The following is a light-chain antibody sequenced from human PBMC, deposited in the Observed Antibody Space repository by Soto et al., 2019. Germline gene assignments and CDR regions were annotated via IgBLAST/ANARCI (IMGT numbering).Light chain of an antibody. Sequence: QSALTQPPSASGSPGQSVTISCTGTSSDLGGYNYVSWYQQHPGKAPKLIIYEVSKRPSGVPDRFSGSKSGNTASLTVSGLQVEDEANYYCSSYAGSNNLVFGGGTKLTVL. CDR3: SSYAGSNNLV. V-gene: IGLV2-8*01. CDR2: EVS. CDR1: SSDLGGYNY. J-gene: IGLJ2*01.